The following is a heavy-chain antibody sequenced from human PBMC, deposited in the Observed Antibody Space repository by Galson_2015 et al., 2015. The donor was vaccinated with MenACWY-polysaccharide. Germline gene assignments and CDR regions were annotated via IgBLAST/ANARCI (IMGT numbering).Heavy chain of an antibody. CDR2: IQYDGSIK. Sequence: SLRLSCAASGFNFRGSGMHWVRQAPGKGLEWVALIQYDGSIKVYADSVKGRFTISRDNSKNTLFLEMNSLRAEDTAVYFCAREGSRIVFHAFDIWGQGTMVIVSS. CDR3: AREGSRIVFHAFDI. CDR1: GFNFRGSG. J-gene: IGHJ3*02. D-gene: IGHD6-13*01. V-gene: IGHV3-33*05.